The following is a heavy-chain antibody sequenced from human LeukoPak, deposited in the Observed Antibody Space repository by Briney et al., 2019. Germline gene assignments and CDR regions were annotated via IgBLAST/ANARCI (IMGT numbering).Heavy chain of an antibody. CDR2: ISAYNGNT. J-gene: IGHJ6*03. Sequence: ASVKVSCKASGYTFTSYGISWARQAPGQGLEWMGWISAYNGNTNYAQKLQGRVTMTTDTSTSTAYMELRSLRSDDTAVYYCARAPRITIFGVPQFFVYMDVWGKGTTVTVSS. D-gene: IGHD3-3*01. CDR3: ARAPRITIFGVPQFFVYMDV. V-gene: IGHV1-18*01. CDR1: GYTFTSYG.